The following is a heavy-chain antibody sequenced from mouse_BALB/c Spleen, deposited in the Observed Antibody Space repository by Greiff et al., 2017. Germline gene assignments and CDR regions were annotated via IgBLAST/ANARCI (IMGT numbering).Heavy chain of an antibody. J-gene: IGHJ1*01. CDR3: ARITTVVATRYFDV. D-gene: IGHD1-1*01. Sequence: VQLQQSAAELARPGASVKMSCKASGCTFTSYTMHWVKQRPGQGLEWIGYINPSSGYTEYNQKFKDKTTLTADKSSSTAYMQLSSLTSEDSAVYYCARITTVVATRYFDVWGAGTTVTVSS. CDR2: INPSSGYT. V-gene: IGHV1-4*02. CDR1: GCTFTSYT.